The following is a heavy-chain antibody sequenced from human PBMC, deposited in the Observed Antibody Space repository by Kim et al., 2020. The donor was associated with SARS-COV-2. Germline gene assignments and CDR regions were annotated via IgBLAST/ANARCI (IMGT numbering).Heavy chain of an antibody. CDR3: AKGESNNWSVFDY. D-gene: IGHD1-1*01. J-gene: IGHJ4*02. V-gene: IGHV3-23*01. Sequence: AYSGKGRIAIARDNSKKTLYLQMNSLRAEDTALYYLAKGESNNWSVFDYWGQGTLVTVSS.